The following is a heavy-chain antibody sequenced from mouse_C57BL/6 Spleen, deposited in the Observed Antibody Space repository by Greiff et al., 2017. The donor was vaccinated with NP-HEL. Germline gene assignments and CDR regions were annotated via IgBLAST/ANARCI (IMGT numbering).Heavy chain of an antibody. J-gene: IGHJ1*03. CDR1: GYTFTSYW. Sequence: VQLQQPGAELVKPGASVKMSCKASGYTFTSYWITWVKQRPGQGLEWIGDIYPGSGSTNYNEQFKSKAPLTVDTSSSTAYMQLSSLTSEDSAVYYCARLRAYYYGSSYGYFDVWGTGTTVTVSS. CDR3: ARLRAYYYGSSYGYFDV. D-gene: IGHD1-1*01. V-gene: IGHV1-55*01. CDR2: IYPGSGST.